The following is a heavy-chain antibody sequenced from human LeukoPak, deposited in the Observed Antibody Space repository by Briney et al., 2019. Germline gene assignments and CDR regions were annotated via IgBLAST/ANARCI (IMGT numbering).Heavy chain of an antibody. V-gene: IGHV3-74*01. Sequence: PGGSLRLSCAASGFTFSSYWMHWVRQAPGKGLVWVSRINTDGSSRSYADSVKGRLTISRDNANNTLYLQMNSLTAEDTAVYYCARPAYYYDSRSYWDDWGQGTLVTVSS. CDR3: ARPAYYYDSRSYWDD. J-gene: IGHJ4*02. CDR1: GFTFSSYW. D-gene: IGHD3-10*01. CDR2: INTDGSSR.